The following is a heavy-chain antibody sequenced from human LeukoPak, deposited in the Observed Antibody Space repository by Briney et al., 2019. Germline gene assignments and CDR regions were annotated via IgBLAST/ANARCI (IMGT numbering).Heavy chain of an antibody. CDR1: GYTFTSYA. J-gene: IGHJ4*02. V-gene: IGHV1-3*02. D-gene: IGHD1-26*01. CDR3: ARDRRWEWELLLFDY. Sequence: ASVKVSCKASGYTFTSYAMHWVRQAPGQRLEWMGWSNAGNGNTKYSQEFQGRVTITRDTSASTAYMELSSLRSEDMAVYYCARDRRWEWELLLFDYWGQGTLVTVSS. CDR2: SNAGNGNT.